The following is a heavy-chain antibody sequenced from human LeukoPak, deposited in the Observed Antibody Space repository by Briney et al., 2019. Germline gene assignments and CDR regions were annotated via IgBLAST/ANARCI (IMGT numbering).Heavy chain of an antibody. Sequence: PSETLSLTCTVSGGSISSYYWSWIRQPAGKGLEWIGHIYNSGSTNHNPPLKGRVTMSVATSKNQFSLHLSSVTAADTAVYYCARLITMIVVVYFDYWGQGTLVTVSS. V-gene: IGHV4-4*07. D-gene: IGHD3-22*01. CDR2: IYNSGST. J-gene: IGHJ4*02. CDR1: GGSISSYY. CDR3: ARLITMIVVVYFDY.